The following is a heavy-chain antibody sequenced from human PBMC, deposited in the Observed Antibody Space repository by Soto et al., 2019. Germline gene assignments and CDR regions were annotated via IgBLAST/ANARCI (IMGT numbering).Heavy chain of an antibody. Sequence: GGSLRLSCAVSGFTFSDYGMHWVRQAPGKGLDWVAVVSYDGSDNYYADSVKGRFTISRDNPKNTLYLQMNSLRAEDTAVYYCARTTVWFGEFSYYFDYWGQGTLVTVSS. D-gene: IGHD3-10*01. CDR2: VSYDGSDN. CDR1: GFTFSDYG. V-gene: IGHV3-30*03. CDR3: ARTTVWFGEFSYYFDY. J-gene: IGHJ4*02.